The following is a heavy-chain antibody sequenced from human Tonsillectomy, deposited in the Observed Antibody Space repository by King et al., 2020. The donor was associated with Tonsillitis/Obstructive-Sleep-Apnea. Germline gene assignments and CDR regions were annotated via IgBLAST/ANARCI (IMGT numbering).Heavy chain of an antibody. Sequence: VQLQQWGAGLLKPSETLSLTCAVYGGSFSGYYWSWIRQSPGKGLEWIGEINHIGSTNYNPSLKSRATLSVDTSKNQFSLNLSSVTAADTSVYYCASYSSSGGTFDYWGQGTLVTVSS. V-gene: IGHV4-34*01. CDR3: ASYSSSGGTFDY. D-gene: IGHD6-13*01. CDR1: GGSFSGYY. CDR2: INHIGST. J-gene: IGHJ4*02.